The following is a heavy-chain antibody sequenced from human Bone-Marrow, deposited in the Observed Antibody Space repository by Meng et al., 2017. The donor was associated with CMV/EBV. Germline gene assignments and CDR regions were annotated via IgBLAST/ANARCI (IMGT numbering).Heavy chain of an antibody. J-gene: IGHJ4*02. V-gene: IGHV4-4*02. CDR3: ARVGGLYYFDY. D-gene: IGHD3/OR15-3a*01. Sequence: TFAVSGYYISSGYWWSWVRQPPSKGLEWIGEIYHSGSSNYSPSLKSRVTISVDKSKNQFSLRLTSVTAADTAVYYCARVGGLYYFDYWGQGTLVTVSS. CDR1: GYYISSGYW. CDR2: IYHSGSS.